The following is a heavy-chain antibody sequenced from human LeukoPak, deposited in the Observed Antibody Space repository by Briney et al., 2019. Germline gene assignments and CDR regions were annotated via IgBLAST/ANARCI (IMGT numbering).Heavy chain of an antibody. CDR1: GYTFTSYD. J-gene: IGHJ6*03. CDR2: IIPIFGTA. Sequence: SVKVSCKASGYTFTSYDINWVRQAPGQGLEWMGGIIPIFGTANYAQKFQGRVTITADESTSTAYMELSSLRSEDTAVYYCARNGGHLYYYYYYMDVWGKGTTVTISS. D-gene: IGHD3-16*01. V-gene: IGHV1-69*13. CDR3: ARNGGHLYYYYYYMDV.